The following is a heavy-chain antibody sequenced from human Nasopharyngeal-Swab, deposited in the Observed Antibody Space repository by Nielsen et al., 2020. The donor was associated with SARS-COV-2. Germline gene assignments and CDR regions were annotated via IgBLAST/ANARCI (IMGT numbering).Heavy chain of an antibody. D-gene: IGHD2-2*02. Sequence: SETLSFTCAAHGASFSGYYWSWIRQLPGKGLEWIGEINHSGSTNYNPSLKSRVTISVDTSKNQFSLKLSSVTAADTAVYYCARGDEGYCSSTSCYMMYWYFDLWGRGTLVTVSS. CDR3: ARGDEGYCSSTSCYMMYWYFDL. CDR2: INHSGST. V-gene: IGHV4-34*01. J-gene: IGHJ2*01. CDR1: GASFSGYY.